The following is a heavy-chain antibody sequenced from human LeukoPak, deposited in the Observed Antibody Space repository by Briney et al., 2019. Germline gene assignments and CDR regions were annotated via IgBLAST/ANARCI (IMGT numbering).Heavy chain of an antibody. J-gene: IGHJ4*02. Sequence: GGSLRLSCAASGFTFSTYGMDWVRQAPGKGLEWVAYIRYDGSNKNYADSVKGRFTTSRDNSKNTLYLQMSSLRAEDTAVYYCAKVVTGYCSTTSCPFDSWGQGTLVTVSS. D-gene: IGHD2-2*01. CDR1: GFTFSTYG. CDR2: IRYDGSNK. CDR3: AKVVTGYCSTTSCPFDS. V-gene: IGHV3-30*02.